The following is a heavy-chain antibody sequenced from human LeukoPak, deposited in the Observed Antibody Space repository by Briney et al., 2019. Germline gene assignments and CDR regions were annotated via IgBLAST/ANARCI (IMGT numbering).Heavy chain of an antibody. J-gene: IGHJ5*02. Sequence: GGSLRLSCAASGLPFSNYGMSWVRQAPGKGLEWVSSISSSSSYIYYADSVKGRFTISRDNAKNSLYLQMNSLRAEDTAVYYCARDRIAAAGTGANWFDPWGQGTLVTVSS. V-gene: IGHV3-21*01. CDR3: ARDRIAAAGTGANWFDP. D-gene: IGHD6-13*01. CDR2: ISSSSSYI. CDR1: GLPFSNYG.